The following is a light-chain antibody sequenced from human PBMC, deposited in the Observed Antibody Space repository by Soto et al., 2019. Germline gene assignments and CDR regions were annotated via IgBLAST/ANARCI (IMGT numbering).Light chain of an antibody. V-gene: IGKV3-11*01. J-gene: IGKJ1*01. CDR1: ENVRPF. CDR3: QQHSHWPPWT. Sequence: EVVLTQSPATLSLSPGKRATLSCRAIENVRPFVDWYQQNPGQAPRLLIYGASNRATGIPARFSGSGSGTDFTLTISNLEPEDFAVYYCQQHSHWPPWTFGQGTRVEIQ. CDR2: GAS.